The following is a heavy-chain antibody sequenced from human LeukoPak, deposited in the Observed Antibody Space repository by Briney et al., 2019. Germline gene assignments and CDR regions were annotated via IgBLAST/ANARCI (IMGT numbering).Heavy chain of an antibody. CDR3: ARGFPPRRCYDSSGYYSYYFDY. CDR2: INPNSGGT. D-gene: IGHD3-22*01. CDR1: GYTFTGYY. Sequence: ASVKVSCKASGYTFTGYYMHWVRQAPGQGLEWMGWINPNSGGTNYAQKFQGRVTMTRDTSISTAYMELRSLRSDDTAVYYCARGFPPRRCYDSSGYYSYYFDYWGQGTLVTVSS. J-gene: IGHJ4*02. V-gene: IGHV1-2*02.